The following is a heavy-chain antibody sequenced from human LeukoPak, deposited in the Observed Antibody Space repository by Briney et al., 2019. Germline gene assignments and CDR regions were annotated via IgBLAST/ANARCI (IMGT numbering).Heavy chain of an antibody. CDR3: AFSSEDFDY. D-gene: IGHD3-22*01. J-gene: IGHJ4*02. CDR1: GGSFSGYY. CDR2: INHSGST. V-gene: IGHV4-34*01. Sequence: SETLSLTCAVYGGSFSGYYWSWIRQPPGKGLEWIGEINHSGSTNYNPSLKSRVTISVDTSKNQFSLKLSSVTAADTAVYYCAFSSEDFDYWGQGTLVTVSS.